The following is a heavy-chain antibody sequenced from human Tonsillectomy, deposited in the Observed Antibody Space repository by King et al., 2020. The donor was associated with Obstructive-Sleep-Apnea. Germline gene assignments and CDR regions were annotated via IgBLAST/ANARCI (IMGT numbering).Heavy chain of an antibody. J-gene: IGHJ4*02. D-gene: IGHD3-16*01. V-gene: IGHV5-10-1*01. CDR2: IDPSDSYT. Sequence: QLVQSGAEVKKPGESLRISCKGSGYTFTGYWISWVRQMPGKGLEWIGRIDPSDSYTNYSPSFQGHVTIPADKSISTAYLQWSSLKASDTAMYYCARHFGGSARFDDWGQGTLATVSA. CDR3: ARHFGGSARFDD. CDR1: GYTFTGYW.